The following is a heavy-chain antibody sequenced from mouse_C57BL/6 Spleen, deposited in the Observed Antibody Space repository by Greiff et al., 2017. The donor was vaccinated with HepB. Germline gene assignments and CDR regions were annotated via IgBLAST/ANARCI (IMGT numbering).Heavy chain of an antibody. Sequence: QVQLQQPGAELVKPGASVKMSCKASGYTFTSYWITWVKQRPGQGLEWIGDIYPGSGSTNYNEKFKSKATLTVDTSSSTAYMQLSSLTSEDSAVDYCARRGQLRLRDAMDYWGQGTSVTVSS. D-gene: IGHD3-2*02. CDR1: GYTFTSYW. V-gene: IGHV1-55*01. CDR2: IYPGSGST. J-gene: IGHJ4*01. CDR3: ARRGQLRLRDAMDY.